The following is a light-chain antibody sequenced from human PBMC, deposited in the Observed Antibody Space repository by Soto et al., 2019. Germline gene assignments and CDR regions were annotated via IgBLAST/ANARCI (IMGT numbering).Light chain of an antibody. V-gene: IGKV4-1*01. CDR1: QSVLYSSNNKNY. CDR2: WAS. CDR3: HQYYTTPYT. Sequence: DIVMTQSPGSLAVSLGERATINCKSSQSVLYSSNNKNYLAWYQQKPGQPPKLLIYWASTRESGVPDRFSGSGSGTDFTLTISSLQAEDVAVYYCHQYYTTPYTFGQGTKLEIK. J-gene: IGKJ2*01.